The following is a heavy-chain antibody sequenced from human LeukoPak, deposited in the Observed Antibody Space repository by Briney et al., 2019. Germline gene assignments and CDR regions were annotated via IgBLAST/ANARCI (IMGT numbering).Heavy chain of an antibody. CDR2: ISAYNGNT. CDR3: ARASVSEYGSGTYYYYYMDV. D-gene: IGHD3-10*01. CDR1: GYTFTSYG. Sequence: GASVKVSCKASGYTFTSYGISWVRQAPGQGLEWMGWISAYNGNTNYAQKLQGRVTMTTDTSTSTAYMELRSLRSDDTAVYYCARASVSEYGSGTYYYYYMDVWGKGTTVTVSS. J-gene: IGHJ6*03. V-gene: IGHV1-18*01.